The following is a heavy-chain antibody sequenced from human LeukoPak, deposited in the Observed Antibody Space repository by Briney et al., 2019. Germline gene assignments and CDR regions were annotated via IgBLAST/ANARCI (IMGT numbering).Heavy chain of an antibody. D-gene: IGHD2-2*01. CDR2: IYSGGSI. CDR1: SGSVSIGTYY. CDR3: GRGNYCGNTRCHGYYYMDV. V-gene: IGHV4-61*09. J-gene: IGHJ6*03. Sequence: NPSETLSLTCTVSSGSVSIGTYYGTWIRQPAGKGLEWIGHIYSGGSINYNPSLKSRVTISTDTSKTQFSLMLSSVTAADTAVYYCGRGNYCGNTRCHGYYYMDVWGKGATVTVSS.